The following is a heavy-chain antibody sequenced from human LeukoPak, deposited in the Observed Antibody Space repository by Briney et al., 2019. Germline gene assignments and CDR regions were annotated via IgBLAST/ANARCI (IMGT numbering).Heavy chain of an antibody. V-gene: IGHV3-49*04. J-gene: IGHJ4*02. CDR3: TRPKYSGSYGIDY. Sequence: GGSLRLSCTASGFTFGDYAMSWARQAPGKGLEWVGFIRSKAFGEKTEYAASVKGRFTISRDDSKSIAYLQMNSLKTEDTAVYYCTRPKYSGSYGIDYWGQGTLVTVSS. CDR1: GFTFGDYA. D-gene: IGHD1-26*01. CDR2: IRSKAFGEKT.